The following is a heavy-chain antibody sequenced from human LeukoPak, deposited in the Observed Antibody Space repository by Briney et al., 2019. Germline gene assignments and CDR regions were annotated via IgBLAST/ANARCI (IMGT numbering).Heavy chain of an antibody. D-gene: IGHD3-9*01. J-gene: IGHJ6*02. V-gene: IGHV1-18*01. CDR2: ISAYNGNT. Sequence: GASVKVSCKASGYTFTSYGISWVRQAPGQGLEWMGWISAYNGNTNYAQKLQGRVTMTTDTSTSTAYMELRSLRSDDTAVYYCARADYDILTGYYNYYYYGMDVWGQGTTVTVSS. CDR3: ARADYDILTGYYNYYYYGMDV. CDR1: GYTFTSYG.